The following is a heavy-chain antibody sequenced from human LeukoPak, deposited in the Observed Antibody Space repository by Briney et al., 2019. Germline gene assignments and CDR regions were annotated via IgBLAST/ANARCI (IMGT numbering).Heavy chain of an antibody. J-gene: IGHJ4*02. CDR3: ARIESSSSWPDY. CDR1: GGSFSGYY. CDR2: INHSGST. D-gene: IGHD6-13*01. Sequence: PSETLSLTCAVYGGSFSGYYWSWIRQPPGKGLEWIGEINHSGSTNYNPSLKSRVTISVDTSKNQFSLKLSSVTAADTAVYYCARIESSSSWPDYWGQGTLVTVSS. V-gene: IGHV4-34*01.